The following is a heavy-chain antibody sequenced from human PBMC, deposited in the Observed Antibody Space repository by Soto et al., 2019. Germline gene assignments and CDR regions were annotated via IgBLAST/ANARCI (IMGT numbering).Heavy chain of an antibody. CDR1: GFSASSDY. CDR3: TRAGSDPGNFYISNYYAMDV. Sequence: LRLSCAASGFSASSDYMSWVRQAPGKGLEWVSLIYSGGDTYYADSVKGRFTISRGISSNTIYLHMTSLRADDTAIYYCTRAGSDPGNFYISNYYAMDVWGRGTTVTVSS. D-gene: IGHD3-10*01. V-gene: IGHV3-53*01. CDR2: IYSGGDT. J-gene: IGHJ6*02.